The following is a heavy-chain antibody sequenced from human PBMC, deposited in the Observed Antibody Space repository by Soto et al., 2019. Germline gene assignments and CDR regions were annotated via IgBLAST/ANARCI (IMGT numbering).Heavy chain of an antibody. CDR3: ARVSVQGRNHYYGSGMKFDP. Sequence: SETLSLSCTVSGGSISGYYWGWIRQPPGKGLEWIGYIFYIGTTNYNPSLKSRVSMSTDTSKNQFYLNLSSVTAADTAVYYCARVSVQGRNHYYGSGMKFDPWGQGTLVTVSS. CDR2: IFYIGTT. J-gene: IGHJ5*02. D-gene: IGHD3-10*01. CDR1: GGSISGYY. V-gene: IGHV4-59*01.